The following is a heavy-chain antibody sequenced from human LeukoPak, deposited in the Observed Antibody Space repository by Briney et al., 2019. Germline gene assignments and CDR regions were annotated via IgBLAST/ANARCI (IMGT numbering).Heavy chain of an antibody. CDR1: GYTFTSYG. J-gene: IGHJ1*01. V-gene: IGHV1-18*01. Sequence: ASVKVSCKASGYTFTSYGISWVRQAPGQGLEWMGWISAYNGNTNYVQKLQGRVTITTDTSTSTAYMELRSLRSDDTAVYYCARGGQQWLVLSPAEYFQHWGQGTLVTVSS. CDR2: ISAYNGNT. CDR3: ARGGQQWLVLSPAEYFQH. D-gene: IGHD6-19*01.